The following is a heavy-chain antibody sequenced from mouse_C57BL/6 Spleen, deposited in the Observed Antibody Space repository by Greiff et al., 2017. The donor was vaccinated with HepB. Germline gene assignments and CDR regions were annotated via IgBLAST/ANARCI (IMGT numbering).Heavy chain of an antibody. J-gene: IGHJ4*01. CDR1: GFTFSDYG. D-gene: IGHD2-1*01. CDR3: ARWQIYYGNYDAMDY. Sequence: EVMLVESGGGLVKPGGSLKLSCAASGFTFSDYGMHWVRQAPEKGLEWVAYISSGSSTIYYADTVKGRFTISRDNAKNTLFLQMTSLRSEDTAMYYCARWQIYYGNYDAMDYWGQGTSVTVSS. V-gene: IGHV5-17*01. CDR2: ISSGSSTI.